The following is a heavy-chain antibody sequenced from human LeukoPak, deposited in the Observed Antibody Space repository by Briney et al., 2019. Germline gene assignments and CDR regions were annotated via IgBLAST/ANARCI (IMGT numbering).Heavy chain of an antibody. CDR1: GFTVSSNY. Sequence: GGSLRLSCAASGFTVSSNYMSWVRQAPGKGLEWVSVIYSGGSTYYADSVKGRFTISRDNSKKTLYLQMNSLRVEDTAVYYCARGDGYNDAEYLQHWGQGTLVTVS. J-gene: IGHJ1*01. CDR2: IYSGGST. D-gene: IGHD5-24*01. V-gene: IGHV3-53*01. CDR3: ARGDGYNDAEYLQH.